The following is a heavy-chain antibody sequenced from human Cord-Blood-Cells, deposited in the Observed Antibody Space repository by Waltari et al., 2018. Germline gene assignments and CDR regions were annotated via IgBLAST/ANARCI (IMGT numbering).Heavy chain of an antibody. V-gene: IGHV4-59*01. Sequence: EWIGYIYYSGSTNYNPSLKSRVTISVDTSKNQFSLKLSSVTAVDTAVYYCARDLCTNGVCYAFDIWGQGTMVTVSS. CDR2: IYYSGST. CDR3: ARDLCTNGVCYAFDI. J-gene: IGHJ3*02. D-gene: IGHD2-8*01.